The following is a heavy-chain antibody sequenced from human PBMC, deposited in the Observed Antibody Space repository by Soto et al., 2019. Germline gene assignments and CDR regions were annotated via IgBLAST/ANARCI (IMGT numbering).Heavy chain of an antibody. CDR1: GYTFTSYG. D-gene: IGHD2-2*01. CDR3: ARVVIVVVPAAIRDPKQNYYYYGMDV. J-gene: IGHJ6*02. V-gene: IGHV1-18*01. CDR2: ISAYNGNT. Sequence: ASVKVSCKASGYTFTSYGISWVRQAPGQGLEWMGWISAYNGNTNYAQKLQGRVTMTTDTSTSTAYMELRSLRSDDTAVYYCARVVIVVVPAAIRDPKQNYYYYGMDVWGQGTTVTVSS.